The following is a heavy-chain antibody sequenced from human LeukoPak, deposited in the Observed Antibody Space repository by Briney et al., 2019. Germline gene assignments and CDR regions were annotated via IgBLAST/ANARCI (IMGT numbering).Heavy chain of an antibody. CDR3: ARDLYYYDSSGYYYPGGSDY. Sequence: PGGSLRLSCAASEFTFSDYYMSWIRQAPGKGLEWVSYISGGGSTISYADSVKGRFTISRDNAKNSLYLQMNSLRAEDTAVYYCARDLYYYDSSGYYYPGGSDYWGQGTLVTVSS. V-gene: IGHV3-11*04. CDR1: EFTFSDYY. CDR2: ISGGGSTI. J-gene: IGHJ4*02. D-gene: IGHD3-22*01.